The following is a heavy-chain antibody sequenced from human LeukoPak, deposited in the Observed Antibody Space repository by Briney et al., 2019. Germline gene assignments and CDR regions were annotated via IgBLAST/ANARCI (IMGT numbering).Heavy chain of an antibody. CDR1: GFTFSNYW. CDR2: INNDGSTT. V-gene: IGHV3-74*01. D-gene: IGHD3-10*01. Sequence: GGSLRLSCAASGFTFSNYWMYWVRQAPGKGLVWVSHINNDGSTTSYADSVKGRFTISRDDAKNTVYLQMNSLGAEDTAMYYCASLLYSYGSGSHYSLGYWGQGILVTVST. J-gene: IGHJ4*02. CDR3: ASLLYSYGSGSHYSLGY.